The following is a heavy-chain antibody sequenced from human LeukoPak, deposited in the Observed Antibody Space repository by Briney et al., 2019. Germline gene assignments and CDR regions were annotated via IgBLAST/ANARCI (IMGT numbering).Heavy chain of an antibody. CDR1: GGSISRYY. CDR2: IYYSGST. CDR3: ARGKYQISIFCTRRKCYPGAFDI. V-gene: IGHV4-59*01. D-gene: IGHD2-8*02. Sequence: SETLSLTCTVSGGSISRYYWGWIRQPPGKGLEWIGYIYYSGSTNYNPSLKSRVTISVDTSKNQFSLKLSSVTAADTAVCYCARGKYQISIFCTRRKCYPGAFDIWGRGTMATVSS. J-gene: IGHJ3*02.